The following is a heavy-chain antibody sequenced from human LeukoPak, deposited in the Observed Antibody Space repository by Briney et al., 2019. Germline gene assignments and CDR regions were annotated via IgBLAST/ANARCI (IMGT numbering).Heavy chain of an antibody. CDR2: TNPYSGGT. D-gene: IGHD2-15*01. CDR3: ARPYCNGGSCHDYFDY. Sequence: EASAKVSCKASGYTFTGYYMHWVRQAPGQGLEWMGWTNPYSGGTNYAQKFQGRVTMTRDTSISTAYMELRRLSSDDTAIYYCARPYCNGGSCHDYFDYWGQGTLVSVSS. J-gene: IGHJ4*02. CDR1: GYTFTGYY. V-gene: IGHV1-2*02.